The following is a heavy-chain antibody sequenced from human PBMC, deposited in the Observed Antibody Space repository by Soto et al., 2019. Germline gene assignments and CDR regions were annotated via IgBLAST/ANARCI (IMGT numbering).Heavy chain of an antibody. CDR1: GASISSYH. V-gene: IGHV4-4*07. J-gene: IGHJ5*02. CDR2: IYTSGST. CDR3: AREELVTIFGVVTQNWFDP. D-gene: IGHD3-3*01. Sequence: PSETLSLTCTDSGASISSYHGSSIPQPARKLLERLLPIYTSGSTNYNPSLKSRVTMSVDTSKNQFSLKLSSVTAADTAVYYCAREELVTIFGVVTQNWFDPWGQGTLVTVSS.